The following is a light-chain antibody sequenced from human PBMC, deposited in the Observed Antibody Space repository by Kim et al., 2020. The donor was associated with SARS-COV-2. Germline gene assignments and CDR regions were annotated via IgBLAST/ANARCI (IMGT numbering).Light chain of an antibody. CDR2: SAS. Sequence: EIVMTQSPATLSVSPGERATLSCRASQSVSSNLAWYQQKPGQAPRLLIYSASTRATHIPARFSGSGSGTEFTLTISSLQSEDFAVYYCQQHNNWPLTFGGGTKVDIK. CDR3: QQHNNWPLT. CDR1: QSVSSN. J-gene: IGKJ4*01. V-gene: IGKV3-15*01.